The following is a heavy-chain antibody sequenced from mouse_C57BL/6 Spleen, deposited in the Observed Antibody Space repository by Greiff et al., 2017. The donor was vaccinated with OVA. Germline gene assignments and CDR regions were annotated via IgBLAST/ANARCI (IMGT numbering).Heavy chain of an antibody. CDR2: IYPGNSDT. CDR1: GYTFTSYW. V-gene: IGHV1-5*01. Sequence: VQLKQSGTVLARPGASVKMSCKTSGYTFTSYWMHWVKQRPGQGLEWIGAIYPGNSDTSYNQKFKGKAKLTADTSASTAYMELSSLTNEDSAVYYCTRKDYGSPFAYWGQGTLVTVSA. CDR3: TRKDYGSPFAY. J-gene: IGHJ3*01. D-gene: IGHD1-1*01.